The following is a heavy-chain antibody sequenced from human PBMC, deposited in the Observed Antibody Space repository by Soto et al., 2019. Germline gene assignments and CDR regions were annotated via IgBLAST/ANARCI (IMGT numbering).Heavy chain of an antibody. CDR2: INHSGSS. D-gene: IGHD5-12*01. CDR3: ARRLKSDYDLHWFDP. CDR1: GGSFSDFY. J-gene: IGHJ5*02. V-gene: IGHV4-34*01. Sequence: QVQLQQWGAGLLKPSETLSHTCAVYGGSFSDFYWSRIRQPPGKGLEWIGEINHSGSSSYNPSLQSRVTLSVDTSKNQFSLKLTSVTAADTAVYYCARRLKSDYDLHWFDPWGQGILVTVSS.